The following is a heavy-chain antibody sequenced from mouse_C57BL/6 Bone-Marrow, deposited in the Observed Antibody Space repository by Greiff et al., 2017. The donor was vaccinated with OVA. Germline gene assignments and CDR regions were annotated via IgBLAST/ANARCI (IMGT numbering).Heavy chain of an antibody. D-gene: IGHD1-1*01. V-gene: IGHV1-81*01. CDR2: IYPRSGNT. Sequence: QVQLQQSGAELARPGASVKLSCKASGYTFTSYGISWVKQRTGQGLEWIGEIYPRSGNTYYNEQFKGKATLTADKSSSTAYMELRSLTSEDSAVYFCARGYFDGSSFRGFDVWGTGTTVTVSS. CDR1: GYTFTSYG. CDR3: ARGYFDGSSFRGFDV. J-gene: IGHJ1*03.